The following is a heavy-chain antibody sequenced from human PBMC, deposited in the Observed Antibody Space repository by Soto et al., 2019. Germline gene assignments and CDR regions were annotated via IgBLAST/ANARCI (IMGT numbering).Heavy chain of an antibody. J-gene: IGHJ3*02. Sequence: QVQLVESGGGVVQPGRSLRLSCAASEFTFSNFGMHWVRQAPGKGLEWVAVIYYDGSNEYYADSVKGRFTISRDNSRNTLYMPMNSLRAEDTAVYYCARVDVVVAADAFEIWGQGTMVTVSS. V-gene: IGHV3-33*01. D-gene: IGHD2-15*01. CDR2: IYYDGSNE. CDR3: ARVDVVVAADAFEI. CDR1: EFTFSNFG.